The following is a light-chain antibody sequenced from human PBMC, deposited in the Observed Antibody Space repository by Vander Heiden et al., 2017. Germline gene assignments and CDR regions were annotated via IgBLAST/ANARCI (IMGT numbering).Light chain of an antibody. Sequence: DIQLTQSPSFLSASVGDRVTITCRASQGISSYLAWYQQKPGKAPKLLIYAASTLQSGVPSRFSGSGSGTEFTLTISSLQPEDFATYYCQQLNSYPPCTFGQGTKVXIK. V-gene: IGKV1-9*01. CDR3: QQLNSYPPCT. J-gene: IGKJ1*01. CDR2: AAS. CDR1: QGISSY.